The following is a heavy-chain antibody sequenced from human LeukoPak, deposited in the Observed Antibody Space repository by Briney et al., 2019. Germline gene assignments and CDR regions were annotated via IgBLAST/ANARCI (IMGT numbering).Heavy chain of an antibody. V-gene: IGHV3-23*01. CDR1: GFTFTSYA. CDR3: ARDYPALGYCTSTTCSFFDY. Sequence: GGSLRLSCAASGFTFTSYAMSWVRQAPGKGLEWVSAISDSAYSTFYADSVKGRFTISRDDSQNTLYLQMSSLRAEDTAVYYCARDYPALGYCTSTTCSFFDYWGQGILVTVSS. D-gene: IGHD2-2*01. CDR2: ISDSAYST. J-gene: IGHJ4*02.